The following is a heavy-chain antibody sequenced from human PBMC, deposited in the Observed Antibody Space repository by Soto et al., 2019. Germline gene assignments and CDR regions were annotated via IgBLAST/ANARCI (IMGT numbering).Heavy chain of an antibody. Sequence: GGSLRLSCAASGFTFSSYSMNWVRQAPGKGLEWVSSISSSSSYIYYADSVKGRFTISRDNAKNSLYLQMNSLRAEDTAVYYCASFLYCSSTSCYDAFDIWGQGTMVTVSS. CDR2: ISSSSSYI. V-gene: IGHV3-21*01. J-gene: IGHJ3*02. CDR1: GFTFSSYS. D-gene: IGHD2-2*01. CDR3: ASFLYCSSTSCYDAFDI.